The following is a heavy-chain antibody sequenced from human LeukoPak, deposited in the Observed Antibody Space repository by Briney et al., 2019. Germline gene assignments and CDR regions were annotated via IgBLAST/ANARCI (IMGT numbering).Heavy chain of an antibody. J-gene: IGHJ6*04. Sequence: ASVKVSCKASGGTFSSYAISWVRQAPGQGLEWMGGIIPIFGTANYAQKFQGRVTITADESTCTAYMELSSLRSEDTAVYYCARDRVLGDTIGYYYGMDVWGKGTTVTVSS. CDR3: ARDRVLGDTIGYYYGMDV. V-gene: IGHV1-69*13. CDR2: IIPIFGTA. CDR1: GGTFSSYA. D-gene: IGHD3-10*01.